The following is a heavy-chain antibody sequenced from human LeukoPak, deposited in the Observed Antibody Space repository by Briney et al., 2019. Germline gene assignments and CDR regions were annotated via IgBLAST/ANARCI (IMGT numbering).Heavy chain of an antibody. CDR2: IYYSGST. J-gene: IGHJ5*02. CDR1: GGSISSGGYY. V-gene: IGHV4-31*03. CDR3: ARGGYDYIWGSYRYNWFDP. Sequence: SGTLSLTCTVSGGSISSGGYYWSWIRQHPGKGLEWIGYIYYSGSTYYNPSLKSRVTISVDTSKNQFSLKLSSVTAADTAVYYCARGGYDYIWGSYRYNWFDPWGQGTLVTVSS. D-gene: IGHD3-16*02.